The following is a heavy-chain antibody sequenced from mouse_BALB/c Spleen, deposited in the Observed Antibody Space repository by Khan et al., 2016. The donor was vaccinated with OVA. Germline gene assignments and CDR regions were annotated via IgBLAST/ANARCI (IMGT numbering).Heavy chain of an antibody. D-gene: IGHD3-1*01. CDR3: TGSGCAAFVY. CDR2: INPSNGGT. Sequence: QVQLQQSGAELVKPGASVKLSCKASGYTFTSYYIYWVKQRPGQGLEWIGGINPSNGGTYSNEKFESKATLTVDKSASTAFMQVSSLTSEDTAGDYGTGSGCAAFVYWCQGTLVTVSA. CDR1: GYTFTSYY. J-gene: IGHJ3*01. V-gene: IGHV1S81*02.